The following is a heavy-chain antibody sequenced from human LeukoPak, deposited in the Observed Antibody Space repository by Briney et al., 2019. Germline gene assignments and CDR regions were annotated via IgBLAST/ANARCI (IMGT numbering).Heavy chain of an antibody. D-gene: IGHD2-15*01. CDR2: INHSGSA. V-gene: IGHV4-34*01. CDR3: ASTRSDKRDYYMDV. Sequence: SETLSLTCAVYGGSFSGYYWSWIRQPPGKGLEWIGEINHSGSANYNPSLKSRVTISVDTSKNQFSLKLSSVTAADTAVYYCASTRSDKRDYYMDVWGKGTTVTVSS. J-gene: IGHJ6*03. CDR1: GGSFSGYY.